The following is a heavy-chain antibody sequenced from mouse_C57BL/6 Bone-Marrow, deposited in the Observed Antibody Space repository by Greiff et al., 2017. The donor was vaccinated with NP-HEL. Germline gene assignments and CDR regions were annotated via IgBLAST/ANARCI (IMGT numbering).Heavy chain of an antibody. CDR3: ARRGPWDY. CDR1: GYTFTSYW. J-gene: IGHJ2*01. D-gene: IGHD3-3*01. V-gene: IGHV1-69*01. CDR2: IDPSDSYT. Sequence: QVQLQQPGAELVMPGASVKLSCKASGYTFTSYWMHWVKQRPGQGLEWIGEIDPSDSYTNYNQKFKGKSTLTVDKSSSTAYMQLSSLTSEDSAVYYCARRGPWDYWGQGTTLTVPS.